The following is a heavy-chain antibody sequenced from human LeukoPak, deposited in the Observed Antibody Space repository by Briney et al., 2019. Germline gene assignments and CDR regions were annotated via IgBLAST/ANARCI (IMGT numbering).Heavy chain of an antibody. CDR2: IYHSGST. CDR1: GGSISSSNW. D-gene: IGHD3-9*01. J-gene: IGHJ4*02. CDR3: ASVPGYDILTGYYSTPLTFDY. Sequence: SSETLSLTCAVSGGSISSSNWWSWVRQPPGKGLEWIGEIYHSGSTNYNPSLKSRVTISVDKSKNQFSLKLSSVTAADTAVYYCASVPGYDILTGYYSTPLTFDYWGQGTLVTVSS. V-gene: IGHV4-4*02.